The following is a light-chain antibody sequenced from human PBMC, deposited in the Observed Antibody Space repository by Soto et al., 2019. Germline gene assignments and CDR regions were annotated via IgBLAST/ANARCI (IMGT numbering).Light chain of an antibody. V-gene: IGLV2-14*01. CDR2: DVS. CDR1: SSDVGGYNY. Sequence: QSVLTQPASVSASPGQSITISCTGTSSDVGGYNYVSWYQQHPGKAPKVMIYDVSNRPSGVSNRFSGSNSGNTAFLIIFGLQAEDEADYYCSSYTSSSTYVFGTGTKVTVL. J-gene: IGLJ1*01. CDR3: SSYTSSSTYV.